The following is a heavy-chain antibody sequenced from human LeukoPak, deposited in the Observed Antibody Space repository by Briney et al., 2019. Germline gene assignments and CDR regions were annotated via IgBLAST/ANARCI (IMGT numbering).Heavy chain of an antibody. CDR2: IKQDGSEK. V-gene: IGHV3-7*01. J-gene: IGHJ6*03. Sequence: GGSLRLSCAASGFTFSSYWMSWVRQAPGKGLEWVANIKQDGSEKYYVDSVKGRFTISRDNAKNSLYLQMNSLRAEDTAVYYCARVQPYSSDWYHYYMDVWGKGTTVTVSS. D-gene: IGHD6-19*01. CDR1: GFTFSSYW. CDR3: ARVQPYSSDWYHYYMDV.